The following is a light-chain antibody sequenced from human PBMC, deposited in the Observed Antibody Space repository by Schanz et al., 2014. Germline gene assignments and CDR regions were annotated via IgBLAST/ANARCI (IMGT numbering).Light chain of an antibody. V-gene: IGLV2-14*03. CDR1: SSDVGGYNY. Sequence: QSALTQPPSASGSPGQSITISCTGTSSDVGGYNYVSWYQQHPGKAPKLMIYDVSNRPSGVSNRFSGSKSGNTASLTISGLQAEDEADYYCCSYAGSVVFGGGTKVTVL. J-gene: IGLJ2*01. CDR3: CSYAGSVV. CDR2: DVS.